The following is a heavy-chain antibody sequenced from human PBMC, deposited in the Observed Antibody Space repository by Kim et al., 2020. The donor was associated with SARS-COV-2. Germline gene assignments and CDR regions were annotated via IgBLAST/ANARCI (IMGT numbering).Heavy chain of an antibody. CDR2: LNTDGSSA. J-gene: IGHJ4*02. Sequence: GGSLRLSCAPSGFSFSNYWMHWVRQAPGKGLVWVSRLNTDGSSASYADSVKGRFTVSRDNAKNTLYLQMNSLRAEDTAVYYCARGHMTFDCWGQGTLVTVSS. D-gene: IGHD2-21*01. CDR1: GFSFSNYW. CDR3: ARGHMTFDC. V-gene: IGHV3-74*01.